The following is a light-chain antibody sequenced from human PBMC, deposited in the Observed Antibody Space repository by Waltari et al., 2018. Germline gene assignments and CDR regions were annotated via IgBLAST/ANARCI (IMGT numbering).Light chain of an antibody. Sequence: QSVLTQPPSASGTPGQRVTISCSGSSSNIGSHYLNWYQQLPGPAPKLLIYSSNPRPSGVPDRFSGSKSGTSASLAISGLQSEDEADYYCTGWDDSLNGVVFGGGTKLTVL. J-gene: IGLJ2*01. CDR3: TGWDDSLNGVV. CDR2: SSN. V-gene: IGLV1-44*01. CDR1: SSNIGSHY.